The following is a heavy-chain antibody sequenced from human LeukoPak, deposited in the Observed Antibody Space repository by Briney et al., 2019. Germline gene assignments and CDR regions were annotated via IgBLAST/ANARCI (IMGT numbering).Heavy chain of an antibody. V-gene: IGHV4-59*01. CDR1: GGSIKSYY. J-gene: IGHJ6*03. Sequence: SETLCLTCTVSGGSIKSYYWSWIRQPPGKGLEWIGYIYDSGITNYNPSLKSRVTISLDAAKDQFSLRLSSVTAADTALYYCARVRWLNTYYHYYYMDVWGDLATVTFSS. CDR2: IYDSGIT. CDR3: ARVRWLNTYYHYYYMDV. D-gene: IGHD3-22*01.